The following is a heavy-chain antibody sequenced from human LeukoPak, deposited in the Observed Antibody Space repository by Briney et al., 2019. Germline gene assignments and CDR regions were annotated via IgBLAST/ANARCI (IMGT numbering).Heavy chain of an antibody. CDR1: GFTFSSYS. V-gene: IGHV3-49*04. D-gene: IGHD3-3*01. Sequence: GGSLRLSCAASGFTFSSYSMNWVRQAPGKGLEWVGFIRSKAYGGTTEYAASVKGRFTISRDDSKSIAYLQMNSLKTEDTAVYYCTRETQFWSGYYAYWGQGTLVTVSS. CDR2: IRSKAYGGTT. J-gene: IGHJ4*02. CDR3: TRETQFWSGYYAY.